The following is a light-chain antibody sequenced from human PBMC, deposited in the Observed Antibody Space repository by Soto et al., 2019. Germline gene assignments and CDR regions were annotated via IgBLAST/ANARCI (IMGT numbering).Light chain of an antibody. CDR3: GAWDDSLTVYV. V-gene: IGLV2-14*01. J-gene: IGLJ1*01. CDR1: GSDIGAYNY. Sequence: QSVLTQPASVSGSPGQSITISCTGSGSDIGAYNYVSWYQQHPGRAPKLLIHGVTRRPSGVSSRFSASKSAYTASLTISGLQAEDEADYYCGAWDDSLTVYVFGSGTKVTVL. CDR2: GVT.